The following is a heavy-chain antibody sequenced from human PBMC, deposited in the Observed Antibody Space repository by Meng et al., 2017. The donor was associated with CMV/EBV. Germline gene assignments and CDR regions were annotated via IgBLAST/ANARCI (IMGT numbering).Heavy chain of an antibody. CDR1: GGTFSSYA. V-gene: IGHV1-69*05. CDR3: ARQVPEFFGKDYYYYGMDV. CDR2: IIPIFGTA. Sequence: SVKVSCKASGGTFSSYAINWVRQAPGQGLEWMGGIIPIFGTANYAQKFQGRVTITTDESTSTAYMELSSLRSEDTAVYYCARQVPEFFGKDYYYYGMDVWGQGTTVTVSS. J-gene: IGHJ6*02. D-gene: IGHD1-14*01.